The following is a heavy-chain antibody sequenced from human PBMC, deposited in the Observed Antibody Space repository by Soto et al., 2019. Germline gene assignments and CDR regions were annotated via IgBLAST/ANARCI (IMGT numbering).Heavy chain of an antibody. CDR3: ARGRYYDFWSGFLYYFDY. CDR2: INHRGST. Sequence: QVQLQQWGAGLLKPSETLSLTCAVYGGSFSGYYWSWIRQPPGKGLEWIGEINHRGSTNYNPSLKSRVTISVDTSKNQFSLKLSSVTAADTAVYYCARGRYYDFWSGFLYYFDYWGQGTLVTVSS. V-gene: IGHV4-34*01. CDR1: GGSFSGYY. J-gene: IGHJ4*02. D-gene: IGHD3-3*01.